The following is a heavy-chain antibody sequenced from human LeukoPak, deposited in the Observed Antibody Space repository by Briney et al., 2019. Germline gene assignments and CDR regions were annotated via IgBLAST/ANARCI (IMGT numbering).Heavy chain of an antibody. V-gene: IGHV3-20*04. J-gene: IGHJ6*03. CDR2: INWSGGST. CDR3: ARVALSGYSYGYYYYYYMDV. Sequence: PGGSLRLSCAASGFTFDDFGMSWVRQAPGKGLEWVSGINWSGGSTGYADSVKGRFTTARDNAKNSLYLQMNSLRAEDTALYYCARVALSGYSYGYYYYYYMDVWGKGTTVTVSS. CDR1: GFTFDDFG. D-gene: IGHD5-18*01.